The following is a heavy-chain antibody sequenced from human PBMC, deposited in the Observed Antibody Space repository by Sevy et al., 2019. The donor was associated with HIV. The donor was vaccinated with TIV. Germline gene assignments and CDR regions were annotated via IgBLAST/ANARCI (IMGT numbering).Heavy chain of an antibody. Sequence: GGSLRLSCVASGFTFSRYAMSWVRQAPGKGLKWVSALGGSVDMTYYADFVKGRFTISRDNSKNTLYLQMNSPRAEDTAVYYCARVVEALPGYYYGMDVWGQGTTVTVSS. CDR2: LGGSVDMT. D-gene: IGHD1-26*01. CDR3: ARVVEALPGYYYGMDV. CDR1: GFTFSRYA. J-gene: IGHJ6*02. V-gene: IGHV3-23*01.